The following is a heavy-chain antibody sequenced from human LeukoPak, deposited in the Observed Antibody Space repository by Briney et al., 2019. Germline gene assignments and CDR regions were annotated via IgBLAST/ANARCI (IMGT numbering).Heavy chain of an antibody. CDR2: ISYDGSNK. J-gene: IGHJ4*02. D-gene: IGHD5-24*01. Sequence: GRSLRLSCAASGFTFSSFAMHWVRQAPGKGLEWVAVISYDGSNKKYADSVKGRFTISRDNSKNTLYLQMNSLRAEDTAVYYCARGAARMVEMATIISFEYWGQGTLVTVSS. CDR1: GFTFSSFA. V-gene: IGHV3-30*04. CDR3: ARGAARMVEMATIISFEY.